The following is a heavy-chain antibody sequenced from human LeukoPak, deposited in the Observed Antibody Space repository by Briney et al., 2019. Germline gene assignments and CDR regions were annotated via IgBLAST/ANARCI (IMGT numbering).Heavy chain of an antibody. CDR3: ARELAGFGELSYPLDY. D-gene: IGHD3-10*01. J-gene: IGHJ4*02. Sequence: GSSVKVSCKASGGTFSSYAISWVRQAPGQGLEWMGGIIPIFGTVNYAQKFQGRVTITADKFTSTAYMELSSLRSEDTAVYYCARELAGFGELSYPLDYWGQGTLVTVSS. CDR1: GGTFSSYA. CDR2: IIPIFGTV. V-gene: IGHV1-69*06.